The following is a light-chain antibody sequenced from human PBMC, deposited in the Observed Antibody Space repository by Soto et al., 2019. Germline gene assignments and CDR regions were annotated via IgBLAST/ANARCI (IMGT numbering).Light chain of an antibody. Sequence: AIQMTQSPSSLSASVGDRVTITCRASQGIRNDLGWYQQKPGKAPKLLIYAASSLQSAVPQRFSGSGSRTDFTLTISSLQPEDFATYYCLQDYNYPFPVAPGTKVDIK. CDR2: AAS. CDR1: QGIRND. V-gene: IGKV1-6*01. J-gene: IGKJ3*01. CDR3: LQDYNYPFP.